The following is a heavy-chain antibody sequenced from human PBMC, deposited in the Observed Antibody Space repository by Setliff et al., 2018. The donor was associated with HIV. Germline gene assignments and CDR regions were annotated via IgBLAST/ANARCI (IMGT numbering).Heavy chain of an antibody. CDR3: ARELGYPDY. J-gene: IGHJ4*02. Sequence: SETLSLTCTVSGGAISSRSYYWGWIRQPPAKGLEWIGSIYYSGFTNYNPSLKSRVTISVDTSKNQFSLKLSSVTAADTAVYYCARELGYPDYWGQGTLVTVSS. V-gene: IGHV4-39*07. CDR2: IYYSGFT. D-gene: IGHD2-15*01. CDR1: GGAISSRSYY.